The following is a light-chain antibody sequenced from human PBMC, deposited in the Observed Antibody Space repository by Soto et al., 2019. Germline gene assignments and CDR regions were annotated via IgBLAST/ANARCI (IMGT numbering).Light chain of an antibody. J-gene: IGKJ3*01. V-gene: IGKV1-27*01. CDR3: QNYYSAVFT. CDR2: AAS. Sequence: DIQMTQSPSSLSAFVGDRVRTSFRASQGINNYLAWYQQRPGMVPKLLIYAASTLQSGVPSRFSGSGSVTDFNLTISSLQPDDVATYYGQNYYSAVFTFGPGTKVDIK. CDR1: QGINNY.